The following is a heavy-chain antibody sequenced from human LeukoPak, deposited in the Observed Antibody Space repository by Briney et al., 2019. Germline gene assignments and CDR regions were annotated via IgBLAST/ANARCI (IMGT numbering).Heavy chain of an antibody. Sequence: GGSLRLSCAASGFTFSSYWMSWVRQAPGKGLEWVANINIDGSEKFYVDSVKGRVTISRDNAMNSLYLQMNSLRAEDTAVYYCASWFYDSTGCPNYWGQGTLVTVSS. CDR3: ASWFYDSTGCPNY. V-gene: IGHV3-7*05. CDR1: GFTFSSYW. J-gene: IGHJ4*02. CDR2: INIDGSEK. D-gene: IGHD3-22*01.